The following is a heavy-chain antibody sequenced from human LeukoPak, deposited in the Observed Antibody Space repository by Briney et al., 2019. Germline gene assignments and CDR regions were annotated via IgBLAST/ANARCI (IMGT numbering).Heavy chain of an antibody. V-gene: IGHV4-39*01. D-gene: IGHD6-19*01. Sequence: SETLSLTCTVSGGSISSSSYYWGWIRQPPGKGLEWIGSIYYSGSTYYNPSLKSRVTISVDTSKNQFSLELSSVTAADTAVYYCARMCSSSGWYPRFDYWGQGTLVTVSS. CDR1: GGSISSSSYY. CDR2: IYYSGST. CDR3: ARMCSSSGWYPRFDY. J-gene: IGHJ4*02.